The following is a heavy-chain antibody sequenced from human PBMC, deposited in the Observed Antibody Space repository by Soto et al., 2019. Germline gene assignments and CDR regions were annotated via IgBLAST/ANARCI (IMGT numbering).Heavy chain of an antibody. V-gene: IGHV3-33*01. CDR1: GFTFSSYG. J-gene: IGHJ4*02. Sequence: PGGSLRLSCAASGFTFSSYGMHWVRQAPGKGLEWVAVIWYDGSNKYHADSVKGRFTISRDNSKNTLYLQMNSLRAEDTAVYYCARDGFKQWSHLDYWGQGTLVTVSS. CDR3: ARDGFKQWSHLDY. CDR2: IWYDGSNK. D-gene: IGHD6-19*01.